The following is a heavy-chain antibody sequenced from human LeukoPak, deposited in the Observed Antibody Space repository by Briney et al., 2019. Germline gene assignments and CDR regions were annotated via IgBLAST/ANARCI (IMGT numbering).Heavy chain of an antibody. CDR2: INPNSGGT. Sequence: ASVKVSCKASGGTFSSYAISWVRQAPGQGLEWMGRINPNSGGTNYAQKFQGRVTMTRDTSISTAYMELSRLRSDDTAVYYCARELGILARDIWGQGTMVTVSS. D-gene: IGHD7-27*01. CDR1: GGTFSSYA. V-gene: IGHV1-2*06. CDR3: ARELGILARDI. J-gene: IGHJ3*02.